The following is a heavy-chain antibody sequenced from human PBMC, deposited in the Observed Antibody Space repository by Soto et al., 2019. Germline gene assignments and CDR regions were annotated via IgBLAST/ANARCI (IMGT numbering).Heavy chain of an antibody. V-gene: IGHV3-30*18. D-gene: IGHD1-1*01. CDR2: ISNDGSKK. CDR3: AKDFTPYTEEPSHFDY. Sequence: QVQLVESGGGVVQPGRSLRLSCTASGFTFSSYGMHWVRQAPGRGLEWVAFISNDGSKKHYADYVKGRFIISRDNSKNPLALEMNSLRPEDTAVYYCAKDFTPYTEEPSHFDYWGQGTLVTVSS. CDR1: GFTFSSYG. J-gene: IGHJ4*02.